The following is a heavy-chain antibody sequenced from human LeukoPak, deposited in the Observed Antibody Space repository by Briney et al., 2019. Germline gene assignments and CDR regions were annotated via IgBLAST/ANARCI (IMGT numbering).Heavy chain of an antibody. D-gene: IGHD2-21*02. CDR3: ARVGVVVTAILNDY. J-gene: IGHJ4*02. Sequence: TSSETLSLTCTVSGYSISSGYYWGWIRQPPGKGLEWIGSIYHSGSTYYNPSLKSRVTISVDTSKNQFSLKLSSVTAADTAVYYCARVGVVVTAILNDYWGQGTPVTVSS. CDR2: IYHSGST. CDR1: GYSISSGYY. V-gene: IGHV4-38-2*02.